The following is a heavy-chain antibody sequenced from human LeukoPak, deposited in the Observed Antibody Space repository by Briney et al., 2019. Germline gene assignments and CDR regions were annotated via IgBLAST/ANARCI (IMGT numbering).Heavy chain of an antibody. Sequence: PSETLSLTCTVSGGSISSYYWSWIRQPPGKGLEWIGYIYYSGSTNYNPSLKSRVTISVDTSKNHFSLNLSSVTAADTAVYYCASGIAAAGNWYFDLWGRGTLVTVSS. V-gene: IGHV4-59*08. CDR2: IYYSGST. J-gene: IGHJ2*01. CDR3: ASGIAAAGNWYFDL. CDR1: GGSISSYY. D-gene: IGHD6-13*01.